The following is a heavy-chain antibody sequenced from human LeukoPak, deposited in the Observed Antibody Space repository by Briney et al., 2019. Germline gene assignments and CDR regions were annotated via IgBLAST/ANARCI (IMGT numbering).Heavy chain of an antibody. V-gene: IGHV4-39*07. CDR3: ARGWVLRYFDWRAFFDY. CDR2: IYYSGST. D-gene: IGHD3-9*01. CDR1: GGSISSSSYY. J-gene: IGHJ4*02. Sequence: SETLSLTCTVSGGSISSSSYYWGWIRQPPGKGLEWIGSIYYSGSTYYNPSLKSRVTISVGTSKNQFSLKLSSVTAADTAVYYCARGWVLRYFDWRAFFDYWGQGTLVTVSS.